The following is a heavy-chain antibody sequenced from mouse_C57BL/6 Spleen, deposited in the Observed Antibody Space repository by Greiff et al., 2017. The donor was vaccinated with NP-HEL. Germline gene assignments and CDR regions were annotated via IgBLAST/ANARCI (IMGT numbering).Heavy chain of an antibody. CDR2: ISSGSSTI. CDR1: GFTFSDYG. J-gene: IGHJ4*01. CDR3: ARRPYALDYAMDY. D-gene: IGHD1-1*01. V-gene: IGHV5-17*01. Sequence: EVKVVESGGGLVKPGGSLKLSCAASGFTFSDYGMHWVRQAPEKGLEWVAYISSGSSTIYYADTVKGRFTISRDNAKNTLFLQMTSLRSEDTAMYYCARRPYALDYAMDYWGQGTSVTVSS.